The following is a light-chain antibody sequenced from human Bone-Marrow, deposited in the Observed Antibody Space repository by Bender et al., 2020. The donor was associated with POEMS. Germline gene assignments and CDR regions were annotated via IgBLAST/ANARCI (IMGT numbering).Light chain of an antibody. CDR2: EAT. CDR3: CSFIGNNSYV. J-gene: IGLJ1*01. Sequence: QSALTQPASVSGAPGQSLTFSCSAPGSFLTVSWYQQQPDRAPKGLLFEATTRPSGVSDRFSGSVSGATASLTISGLQPEDEADYFCCSFIGNNSYVFGPVTSITVL. V-gene: IGLV2-23*01. CDR1: APGSFLT.